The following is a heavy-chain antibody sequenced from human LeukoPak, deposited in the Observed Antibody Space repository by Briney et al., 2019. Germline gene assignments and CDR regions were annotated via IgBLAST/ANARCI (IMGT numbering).Heavy chain of an antibody. D-gene: IGHD4-11*01. CDR1: GYSISSGYY. CDR3: ATYSNYIDY. J-gene: IGHJ4*02. CDR2: IHHSGSI. Sequence: PSETLSLTCTVSGYSISSGYYWGWIRQPPGKGLEWIGSIHHSGSIYYKPSLKSRLTISVDTSKNQFSLKLSSVTAADTAVYYRATYSNYIDYWGRGTLVTVSS. V-gene: IGHV4-38-2*02.